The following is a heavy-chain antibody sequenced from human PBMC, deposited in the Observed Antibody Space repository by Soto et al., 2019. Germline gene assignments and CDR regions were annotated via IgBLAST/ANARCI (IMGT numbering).Heavy chain of an antibody. Sequence: ASVKVSCKASGYTFTSYDINWVRQATGQGLEWMGWMNPNSGNTGYAQKFQGRVTMTRNTSISTAYMELSSLRSEDTAVYYCAYCSDGSGYSGKDFDIWGQGTMVTVS. D-gene: IGHD2-15*01. CDR3: AYCSDGSGYSGKDFDI. V-gene: IGHV1-8*01. J-gene: IGHJ3*02. CDR1: GYTFTSYD. CDR2: MNPNSGNT.